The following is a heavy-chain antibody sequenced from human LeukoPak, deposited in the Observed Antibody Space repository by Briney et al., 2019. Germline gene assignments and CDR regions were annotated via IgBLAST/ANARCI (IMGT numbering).Heavy chain of an antibody. CDR3: ARVGSSTTYYYYMDV. J-gene: IGHJ6*03. D-gene: IGHD2-2*01. CDR1: GYSISSGYY. V-gene: IGHV4-38-2*02. Sequence: SETLSLTCTVSGYSISSGYYWGWIRQPPGKGLEWIGSIYHRGSTYYNPSLKSRVTISVDTSKNQFSLKLSSVTAADTAVYYCARVGSSTTYYYYMDVWGKGTTVTVSS. CDR2: IYHRGST.